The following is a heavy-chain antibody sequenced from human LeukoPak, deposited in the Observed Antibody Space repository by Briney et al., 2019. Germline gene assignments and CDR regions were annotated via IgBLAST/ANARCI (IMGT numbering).Heavy chain of an antibody. Sequence: LVKVSCKASGGTFSSYAISWVRQAPGQGLEWMGGIIPIFGTANYAQKFQGRVTITADESTSTAYMELSSLRSEDTAVYYCATVYCSSTSCYFADYYGMDVWGQGTTVTVSS. J-gene: IGHJ6*02. CDR2: IIPIFGTA. D-gene: IGHD2-2*01. CDR3: ATVYCSSTSCYFADYYGMDV. CDR1: GGTFSSYA. V-gene: IGHV1-69*01.